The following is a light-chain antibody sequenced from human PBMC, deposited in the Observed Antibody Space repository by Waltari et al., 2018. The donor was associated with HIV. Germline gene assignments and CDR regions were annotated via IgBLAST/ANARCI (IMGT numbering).Light chain of an antibody. J-gene: IGKJ2*01. CDR3: IQGTSWPYT. Sequence: EIVMTQSPATLSVSPGERATLSCRASQSVSSNLAWYQQKPGQAPRLLIYGASTRATGIPARFSGSGSGTDFTLKISRVEAEDVGVYYCIQGTSWPYTFGQGTKVEIE. CDR2: GAS. V-gene: IGKV3-15*01. CDR1: QSVSSN.